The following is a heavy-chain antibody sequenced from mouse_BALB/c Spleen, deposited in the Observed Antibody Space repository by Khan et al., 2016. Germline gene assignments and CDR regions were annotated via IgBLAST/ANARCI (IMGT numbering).Heavy chain of an antibody. CDR3: AAYYRDAMDY. CDR2: INTYTGEP. V-gene: IGHV9-3-1*01. J-gene: IGHJ4*01. D-gene: IGHD2-14*01. Sequence: QFQLVQSGPELKKPGETVKISCKASGYTFTNYGMNWVKQAPGKGLKWMGWINTYTGEPTYADDFKGRFAFSLETSASTAYLQINNLKNEDTATYFCAAYYRDAMDYWCQGTSVTVSS. CDR1: GYTFTNYG.